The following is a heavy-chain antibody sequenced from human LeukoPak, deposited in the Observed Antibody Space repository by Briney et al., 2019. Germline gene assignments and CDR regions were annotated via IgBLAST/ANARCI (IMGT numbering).Heavy chain of an antibody. D-gene: IGHD3-10*01. CDR2: ISGSGGST. J-gene: IGHJ4*02. V-gene: IGHV3-23*01. Sequence: PGGSLRLSCAASGFTFSSCAMSWVRQAPGKGLEWVSAISGSGGSTYYADSVKGRFTISRDNSKNTLYLQMNSLRAEDTAVYYCAKDYGVWFGELRCYWGQGTLVTVSS. CDR3: AKDYGVWFGELRCY. CDR1: GFTFSSCA.